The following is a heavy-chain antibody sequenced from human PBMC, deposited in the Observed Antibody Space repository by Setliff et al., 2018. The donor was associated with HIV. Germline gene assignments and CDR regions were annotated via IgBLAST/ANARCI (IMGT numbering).Heavy chain of an antibody. Sequence: ASVKVSCKTSGYTFTGHYLHWVRQAPGQGLEWMGWIDPKSGDTSYAQKFQGRVTFTSDTSVSTAYMDLTTLSSADTALYYCAKDIIPAGLFHDLWGQGTLVTSPQ. CDR2: IDPKSGDT. CDR1: GYTFTGHY. D-gene: IGHD2-2*01. CDR3: AKDIIPAGLFHDL. V-gene: IGHV1-2*02. J-gene: IGHJ5*02.